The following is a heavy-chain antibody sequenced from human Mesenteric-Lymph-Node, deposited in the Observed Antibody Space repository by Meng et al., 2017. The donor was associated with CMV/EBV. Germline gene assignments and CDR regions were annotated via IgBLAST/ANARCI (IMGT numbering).Heavy chain of an antibody. Sequence: SVKVSCKASGDTFSNYVFGWVRQAPGQGLEWVGGVIPILTSSNYAQKFQGRVTIIADKSTTTVYMEVSSLKSADTAIYYCASGTIFGVVTPYYYGLDVWGQGTTVTVSS. CDR2: VIPILTSS. D-gene: IGHD3-3*01. CDR1: GDTFSNYV. J-gene: IGHJ6*02. V-gene: IGHV1-69*10. CDR3: ASGTIFGVVTPYYYGLDV.